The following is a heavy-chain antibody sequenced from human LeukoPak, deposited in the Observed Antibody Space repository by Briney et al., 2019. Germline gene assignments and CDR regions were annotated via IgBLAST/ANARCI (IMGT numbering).Heavy chain of an antibody. CDR1: GGSISGSSYY. J-gene: IGHJ4*02. CDR2: IFYNGDT. D-gene: IGHD4-17*01. CDR3: ARLRGAMTTVTSNFDF. V-gene: IGHV4-39*01. Sequence: PSETLSLTCTVSGGSISGSSYYWGWIRQPPGKGLEWIVSIFYNGDTYYSPSLKSRVTISVDTSKNQFSLKLNSVTAADTDVYYCARLRGAMTTVTSNFDFWGQGTLVTVSS.